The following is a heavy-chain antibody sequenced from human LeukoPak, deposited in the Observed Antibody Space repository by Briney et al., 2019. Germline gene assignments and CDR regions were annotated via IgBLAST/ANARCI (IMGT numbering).Heavy chain of an antibody. CDR3: AAWELSPYYYYYVDV. V-gene: IGHV3-23*01. CDR2: ISGSGGST. J-gene: IGHJ6*03. CDR1: GFTFSSYG. D-gene: IGHD1-26*01. Sequence: GGTLRLSCAASGFTFSSYGMSWVRQAPGKGLEWVSAISGSGGSTYYADSVKGRFTISRDNSKNTPYLQMNSLRAEDTAVYYCAAWELSPYYYYYVDVWGKGTTVTVSS.